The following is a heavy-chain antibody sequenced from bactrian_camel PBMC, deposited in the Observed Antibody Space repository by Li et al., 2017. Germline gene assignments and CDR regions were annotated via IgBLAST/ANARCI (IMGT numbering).Heavy chain of an antibody. Sequence: EVQLVESGGGLVQPGGSLRLSCAASGFTFGSYGMSWVRQAPGQGLEWVSTINSGGAVTYYADSVKGRFTISQDNAKNIIYLQMNSLTPDDTAMYYCAAGTRIIVGDYCDGITNWGQG. J-gene: IGHJ4*01. CDR3: AAGTRIIVGDYCDGITN. CDR2: INSGGAVT. V-gene: IGHV3S31*01. D-gene: IGHD4*01. CDR1: GFTFGSYG.